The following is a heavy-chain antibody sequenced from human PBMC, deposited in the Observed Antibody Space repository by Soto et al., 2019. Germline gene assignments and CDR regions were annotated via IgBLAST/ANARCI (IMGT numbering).Heavy chain of an antibody. D-gene: IGHD2-2*01. CDR2: ISGSGGST. J-gene: IGHJ3*01. Sequence: GGSLRLSCAASGFTFSSYAMSWVRQAPGKGLEWVSAISGSGGSTYYADSVKGRFTISRDNSKNALYLQMNSLRAEDTAVYYCAKAQTNLVEYQLPQDAFDVWGQGTMVTVSS. CDR3: AKAQTNLVEYQLPQDAFDV. CDR1: GFTFSSYA. V-gene: IGHV3-23*01.